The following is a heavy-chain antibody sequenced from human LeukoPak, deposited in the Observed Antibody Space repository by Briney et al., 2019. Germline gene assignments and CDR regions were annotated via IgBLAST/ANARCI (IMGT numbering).Heavy chain of an antibody. CDR2: INHSGST. V-gene: IGHV4-34*01. J-gene: IGHJ6*04. D-gene: IGHD2-15*01. Sequence: SETLSLTCAVYSGSFSGYYWSWIRQPPGKGLEWIGEINHSGSTDYNPSLKSRVTISVDTSKNQFSLKLSSVTAADTAVYYCARYCSGGSCYGMDVWGKGTTVTVSS. CDR1: SGSFSGYY. CDR3: ARYCSGGSCYGMDV.